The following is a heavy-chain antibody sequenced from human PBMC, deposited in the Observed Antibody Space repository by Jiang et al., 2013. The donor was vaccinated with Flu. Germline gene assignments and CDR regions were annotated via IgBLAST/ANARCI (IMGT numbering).Heavy chain of an antibody. D-gene: IGHD3-10*01. Sequence: NCSVSGGSYSISNWWTWVRQAPGKGLEWIGEISDSGYTNYSPSLKSRVTILKDKSENHFSLHLKSVTAADTAVYYCARGGGYYGSAFFAYWGQGNLVIVSS. CDR1: GGSYSISNW. J-gene: IGHJ4*02. CDR2: ISDSGYT. CDR3: ARGGGYYGSAFFAY. V-gene: IGHV4-4*02.